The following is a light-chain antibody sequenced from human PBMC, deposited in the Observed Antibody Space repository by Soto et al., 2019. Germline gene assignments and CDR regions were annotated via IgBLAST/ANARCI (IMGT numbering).Light chain of an antibody. CDR2: GAS. J-gene: IGKJ4*01. CDR1: QSLNSNY. CDR3: QQFSSYPLT. V-gene: IGKV3-20*01. Sequence: EIVSTQSPGILSLSPGERATLSCRASQSLNSNYLAWFQQKPGQAPRLLIYGASSRATGFPDRFSGSGSGTDFTLTISRLEPEDFAVYYCQQFSSYPLTFGGGTKV.